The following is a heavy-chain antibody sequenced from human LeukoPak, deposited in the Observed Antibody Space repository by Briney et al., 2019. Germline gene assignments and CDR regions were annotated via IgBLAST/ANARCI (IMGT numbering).Heavy chain of an antibody. Sequence: PGRSLRLSCAASGFTFSSYGMHWVRQAPGKGLEWVAVISYDGSNKYYADSVKGRFTISRDNSKNTLYLQMNSLRAEDTAVYYCAKDRPPAGDYWGQGTLVTVSS. CDR2: ISYDGSNK. CDR3: AKDRPPAGDY. V-gene: IGHV3-30*18. J-gene: IGHJ4*02. CDR1: GFTFSSYG. D-gene: IGHD3-10*01.